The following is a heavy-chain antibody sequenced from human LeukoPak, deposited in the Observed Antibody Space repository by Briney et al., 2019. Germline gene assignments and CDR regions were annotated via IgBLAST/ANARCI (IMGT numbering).Heavy chain of an antibody. V-gene: IGHV4-59*01. J-gene: IGHJ4*02. D-gene: IGHD2-15*01. CDR2: IYHSGST. CDR3: ARDVGYCSGDSCSDY. CDR1: GDSISSYY. Sequence: PSETLSLTCTVSGDSISSYYWSWIRQSPGKGLEWIGYIYHSGSTNYNPSLKSRVTISVDTSKIQFSLKLTSVTAVDTAVYYCARDVGYCSGDSCSDYWGQGTLVTVSS.